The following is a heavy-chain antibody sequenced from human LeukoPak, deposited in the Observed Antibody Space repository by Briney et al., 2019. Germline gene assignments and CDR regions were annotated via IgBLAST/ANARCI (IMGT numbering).Heavy chain of an antibody. J-gene: IGHJ4*02. CDR1: AITFSTYA. V-gene: IGHV3-23*01. D-gene: IGHD3-22*01. Sequence: QSGGSLRLSCAASAITFSTYAMSWVRQAPGKGLECVSVISGGAGSTYYADSVKGRFAISRDNSKNTLYLQMNSLRAEDTAVYYCARDDYYDSSGYYSEIDYWGQGTLVTVSS. CDR3: ARDDYYDSSGYYSEIDY. CDR2: ISGGAGST.